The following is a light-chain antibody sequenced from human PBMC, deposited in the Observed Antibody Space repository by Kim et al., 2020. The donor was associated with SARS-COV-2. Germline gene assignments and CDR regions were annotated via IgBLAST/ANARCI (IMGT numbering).Light chain of an antibody. CDR3: NARDSSGNHWV. J-gene: IGLJ3*02. CDR2: GKN. Sequence: SSELTQDPAVSVALGQTVRITCQGDSLRSYYASWYQQKPGQAPVLVIYGKNNRPSGIPGRFSGSSSGNTASFTITRAQAEDEADYYFNARDSSGNHWVFS. V-gene: IGLV3-19*01. CDR1: SLRSYY.